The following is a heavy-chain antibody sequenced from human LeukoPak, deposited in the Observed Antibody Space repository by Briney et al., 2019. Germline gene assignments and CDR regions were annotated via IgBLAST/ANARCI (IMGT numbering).Heavy chain of an antibody. CDR3: ARGKEMTTVVTDYFDY. V-gene: IGHV1-2*02. J-gene: IGHJ4*02. CDR1: GYTFTGYY. CDR2: INPNSGGT. D-gene: IGHD4-23*01. Sequence: ASVKVSCKASGYTFTGYYMHWVRQAPGQGLEWMGWINPNSGGTHYAQKFQGRVTMTRDTSISTAYMQLSRLRSNDTAVYYCARGKEMTTVVTDYFDYWGQGTLVTVSS.